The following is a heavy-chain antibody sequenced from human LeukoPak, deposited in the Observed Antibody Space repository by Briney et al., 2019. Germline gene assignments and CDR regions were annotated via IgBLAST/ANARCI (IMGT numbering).Heavy chain of an antibody. Sequence: ASVKVSCKASGYTFTTYGISWVRQAPGQGLEWMGWISAYDGNTNYAQKFQDRVTMTTDTSTSTAYMELRSLRSDDTAVYYCARVMFVLGNYHIEDYWGQGTLVTVSS. V-gene: IGHV1-18*04. D-gene: IGHD3-16*02. CDR2: ISAYDGNT. CDR1: GYTFTTYG. CDR3: ARVMFVLGNYHIEDY. J-gene: IGHJ4*02.